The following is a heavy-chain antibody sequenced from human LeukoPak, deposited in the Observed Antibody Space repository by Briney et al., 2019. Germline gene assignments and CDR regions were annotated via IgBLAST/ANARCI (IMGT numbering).Heavy chain of an antibody. V-gene: IGHV3-15*01. J-gene: IGHJ4*02. CDR3: TTDGVGVEGATYDN. CDR1: GFTFSNAW. Sequence: GGSLRLSCAASGFTFSNAWMSWVRQAPGKGLEWVGRIKSDSDGGATDYAAPVKGRFTISRDDSTNTLYLQMNSLKTEDTAVYYCTTDGVGVEGATYDNWGQGTLVSVSS. CDR2: IKSDSDGGAT. D-gene: IGHD1-26*01.